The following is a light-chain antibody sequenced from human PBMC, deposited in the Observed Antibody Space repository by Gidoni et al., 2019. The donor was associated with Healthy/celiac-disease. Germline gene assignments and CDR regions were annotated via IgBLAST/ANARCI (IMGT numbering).Light chain of an antibody. CDR1: QSILFNFNNKNY. Sequence: DIVLTQSADSLAVSLGERATINCKSSQSILFNFNNKNYLAWYQQKPRQPPKLLIYWASIRESGVPDRFSGTGYGSDLTLTINSLQAEDVAVYYCQQYYTTPFTFGQGTKVEIK. CDR2: WAS. CDR3: QQYYTTPFT. V-gene: IGKV4-1*01. J-gene: IGKJ2*01.